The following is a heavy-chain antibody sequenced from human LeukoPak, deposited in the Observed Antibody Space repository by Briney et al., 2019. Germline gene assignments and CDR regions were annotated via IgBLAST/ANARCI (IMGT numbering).Heavy chain of an antibody. V-gene: IGHV1-18*04. CDR1: GYTFTSNG. CDR3: ARLGAAGIGHRNAFDI. J-gene: IGHJ3*02. Sequence: GASVKVSCKASGYTFTSNGISWVRQAPGQGLECMGWISAYNGNTNYAQKLQGRVTMTTDTSTSTAYMELRSLRSDDTAVYYCARLGAAGIGHRNAFDIWGQGTMVTVSS. D-gene: IGHD6-13*01. CDR2: ISAYNGNT.